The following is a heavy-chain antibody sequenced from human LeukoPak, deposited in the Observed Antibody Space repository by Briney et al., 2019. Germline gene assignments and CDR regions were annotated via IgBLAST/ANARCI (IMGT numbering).Heavy chain of an antibody. Sequence: SETLSLTCTVSGGSISIYYWSRIRQPPGKGLEWIGYIYYSGSTNYNPSLKSRVTISVDTSKNQFSLKLSSVTAADTAVYYCARGLGDFWSGYYRFDYWGQGILVTVSS. CDR1: GGSISIYY. CDR3: ARGLGDFWSGYYRFDY. CDR2: IYYSGST. D-gene: IGHD3-3*01. J-gene: IGHJ4*02. V-gene: IGHV4-59*01.